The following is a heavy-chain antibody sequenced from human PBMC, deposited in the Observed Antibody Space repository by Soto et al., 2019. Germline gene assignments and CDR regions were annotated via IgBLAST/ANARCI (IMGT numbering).Heavy chain of an antibody. CDR3: AKARCSTTDCYVPDY. V-gene: IGHV3-48*02. CDR2: ITSSSGTI. J-gene: IGHJ4*02. D-gene: IGHD2-2*01. CDR1: GFTFSSYT. Sequence: GGSLRLSCAASGFTFSSYTMNWVRQAPGKGLEWISSITSSSGTIYYADSVKGRFTISRDNAKNSLYLQMNSLRDEDTAVYYCAKARCSTTDCYVPDYWGRGTLVTVSS.